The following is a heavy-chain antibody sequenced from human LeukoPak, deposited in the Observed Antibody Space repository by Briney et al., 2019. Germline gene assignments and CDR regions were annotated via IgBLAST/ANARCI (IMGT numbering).Heavy chain of an antibody. CDR2: INPNSGGT. J-gene: IGHJ4*02. V-gene: IGHV1-2*02. Sequence: APVKVSCKASGYTFTGYYMHWVRQAPGQGLEWMGWINPNSGGTKYTQKFQGRVSMTRDTSISAAYMELSRLRFDDTAVYYCARSDTAMVIISDYWGQGTLVTVSS. CDR3: ARSDTAMVIISDY. CDR1: GYTFTGYY. D-gene: IGHD5-18*01.